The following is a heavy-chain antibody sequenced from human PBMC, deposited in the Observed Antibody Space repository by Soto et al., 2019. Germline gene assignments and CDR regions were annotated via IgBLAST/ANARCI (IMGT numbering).Heavy chain of an antibody. Sequence: EVQLVESGGGLVKPGGSLSLSCAASGFTFSSYSMNWVRQAPGKGLEWVSSISSSSSYIYYADSVKGRFTISRDNAKNSPYRQMNSLRAEDTAVYYCARGPPRATVTTFPYYYYMDVWGKGTTVTVSS. CDR1: GFTFSSYS. V-gene: IGHV3-21*01. J-gene: IGHJ6*03. CDR2: ISSSSSYI. D-gene: IGHD4-17*01. CDR3: ARGPPRATVTTFPYYYYMDV.